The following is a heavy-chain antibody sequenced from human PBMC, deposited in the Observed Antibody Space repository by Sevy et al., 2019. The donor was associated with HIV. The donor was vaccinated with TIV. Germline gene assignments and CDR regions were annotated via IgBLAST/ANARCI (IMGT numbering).Heavy chain of an antibody. CDR1: GYTFTSYG. CDR3: ARAGYYDSSGYYPLYYGMDV. Sequence: ASVKVSCKASGYTFTSYGISWVRQAPGQGLEWMGWISAYNGNTNYAQKLQGRVTMTTDTSTGKAYMELRSLRSDDTAVYYCARAGYYDSSGYYPLYYGMDVWGQGTTVTVSS. V-gene: IGHV1-18*04. CDR2: ISAYNGNT. J-gene: IGHJ6*02. D-gene: IGHD3-22*01.